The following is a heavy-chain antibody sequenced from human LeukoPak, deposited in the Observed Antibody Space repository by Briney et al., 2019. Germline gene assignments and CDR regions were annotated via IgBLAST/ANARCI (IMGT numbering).Heavy chain of an antibody. CDR1: GGTFSSYA. CDR2: IIPSFGTA. CDR3: GRDSSGGSCYEN. J-gene: IGHJ1*01. D-gene: IGHD2-15*01. V-gene: IGHV1-69*05. Sequence: ASVKASCKASGGTFSSYAISWVRQAPGQGLEWRGRIIPSFGTANCAQKFQGSVTITTNESTSTAQMQLRSLRAENKAVYYCGRDSSGGSCYENWGQSNLVTVSS.